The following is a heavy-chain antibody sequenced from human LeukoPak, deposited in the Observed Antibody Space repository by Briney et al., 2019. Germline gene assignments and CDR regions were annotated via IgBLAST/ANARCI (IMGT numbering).Heavy chain of an antibody. J-gene: IGHJ4*02. Sequence: PGRSLRLSCAASGFTFSSYAMHWVRQAPGKGLEWVAVISYDGSNKYYADSVKGRFTIARDNSKNTLYLQMNSLRAEDTAVYYCARENRDIVVVPADKRALGYWGQGTLVTVSS. CDR3: ARENRDIVVVPADKRALGY. CDR1: GFTFSSYA. D-gene: IGHD2-2*01. V-gene: IGHV3-30-3*01. CDR2: ISYDGSNK.